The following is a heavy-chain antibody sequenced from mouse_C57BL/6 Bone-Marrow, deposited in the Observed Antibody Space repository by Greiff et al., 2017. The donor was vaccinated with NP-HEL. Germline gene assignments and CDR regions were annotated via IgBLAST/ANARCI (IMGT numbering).Heavy chain of an antibody. CDR3: ARAGYYSNYFYAMDY. J-gene: IGHJ4*01. D-gene: IGHD2-5*01. Sequence: QVQLKESGAELARPGASVKLSCKASGYTFTSYGISWVKQRTGQGLEWIGEIYPRSGNTYYNEKFKGKATLTADKSSSTAYMELRSLTSEDSAVYFCARAGYYSNYFYAMDYWGQGTSVTVSS. CDR2: IYPRSGNT. CDR1: GYTFTSYG. V-gene: IGHV1-81*01.